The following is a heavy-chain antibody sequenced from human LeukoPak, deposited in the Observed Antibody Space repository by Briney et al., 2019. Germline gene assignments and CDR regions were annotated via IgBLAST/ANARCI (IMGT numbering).Heavy chain of an antibody. J-gene: IGHJ4*02. D-gene: IGHD3-10*01. CDR3: ARDRYYCSGSYYGCFDY. Sequence: PGRFLRLSCAASGFTFSNYAMHWVRQAPGKGLEWVAVISYDGSNKYYADSVKGRFTISRDNSKNTLYLQMNSLRAEDTAVYYCARDRYYCSGSYYGCFDYWGQGTLVTVSS. CDR2: ISYDGSNK. V-gene: IGHV3-30*04. CDR1: GFTFSNYA.